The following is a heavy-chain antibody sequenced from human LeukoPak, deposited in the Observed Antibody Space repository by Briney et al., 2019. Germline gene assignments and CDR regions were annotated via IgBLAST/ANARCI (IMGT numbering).Heavy chain of an antibody. D-gene: IGHD3-22*01. V-gene: IGHV3-23*01. CDR3: ARDHHRRHYDSQARDTFDI. Sequence: PGGSLRLSCAASGFTFSSYGMGWVRQAPGKGLEWVSAISGNGGDAFYADSVKGRFTNSRDNAKNSLYLQMNSLRAEDTAVYYCARDHHRRHYDSQARDTFDIWGQGTMVTVSS. CDR1: GFTFSSYG. CDR2: ISGNGGDA. J-gene: IGHJ3*02.